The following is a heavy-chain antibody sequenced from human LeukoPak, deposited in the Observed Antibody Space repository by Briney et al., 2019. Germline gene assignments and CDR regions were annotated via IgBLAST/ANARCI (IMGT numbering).Heavy chain of an antibody. D-gene: IGHD2-15*01. Sequence: GGSLRLSCQASGSTFSIYAMSWVRQAPGKGLEWVSSINPDGGGSFFADSVKGRFTISRDDSRSVVYLQMNSLSAEDTAVYYCARSGVATCHYWGQGILVTVSS. CDR1: GSTFSIYA. J-gene: IGHJ4*02. CDR2: INPDGGGS. CDR3: ARSGVATCHY. V-gene: IGHV3-23*01.